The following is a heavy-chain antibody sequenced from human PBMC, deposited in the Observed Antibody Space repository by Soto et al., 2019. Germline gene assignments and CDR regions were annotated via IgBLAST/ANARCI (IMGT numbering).Heavy chain of an antibody. D-gene: IGHD6-19*01. CDR3: ARGFNPGIAVAGTPLFFDY. CDR2: INPNSGGT. V-gene: IGHV1-2*04. J-gene: IGHJ4*02. CDR1: GYTFTGYY. Sequence: ASVKVSCKASGYTFTGYYMHWVRQAPGQGLEWMGWINPNSGGTNYAQKFQGWVTMTRDTSISIAYMELSRLRSDDTAVYYCARGFNPGIAVAGTPLFFDYWGQGTLVTVSS.